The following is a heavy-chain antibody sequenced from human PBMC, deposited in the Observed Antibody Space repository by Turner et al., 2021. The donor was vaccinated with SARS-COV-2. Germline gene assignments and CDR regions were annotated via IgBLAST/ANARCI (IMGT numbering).Heavy chain of an antibody. J-gene: IGHJ5*02. CDR3: VRDRGRSKGWFDH. V-gene: IGHV3-66*01. D-gene: IGHD3-10*01. CDR1: GVDTSDKY. Sequence: DVQLVESGGDLVQPGGSLRLSCAISGVDTSDKYVAWIRQTPGTGLEWVSIIYAGGNTYYGDSVRGRFNISRDIFKNSIYLQMNSLRAEDTALYYCVRDRGRSKGWFDHWGQGTLVTVSS. CDR2: IYAGGNT.